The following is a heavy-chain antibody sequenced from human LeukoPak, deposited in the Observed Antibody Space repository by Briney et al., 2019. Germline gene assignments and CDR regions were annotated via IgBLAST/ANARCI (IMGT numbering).Heavy chain of an antibody. CDR1: GGSISSGGYS. D-gene: IGHD4-17*01. CDR3: ARGRDYGDYARFDP. J-gene: IGHJ5*02. V-gene: IGHV4-30-2*01. Sequence: PSETLSLTCAVSGGSISSGGYSWSRIRQPPGKGLEWIGYISHSGSTYYNPSLKSRVTISVDRSKNQFSLKLSSVTAADTAMYYCARGRDYGDYARFDPWGQGTLVTVSS. CDR2: ISHSGST.